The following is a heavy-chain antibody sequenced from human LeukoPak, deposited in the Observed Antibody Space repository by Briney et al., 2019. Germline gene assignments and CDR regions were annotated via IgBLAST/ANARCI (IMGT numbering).Heavy chain of an antibody. D-gene: IGHD3-22*01. CDR2: IYYSGTT. CDR3: ARSNYYDCSGYYPD. V-gene: IGHV4-30-4*01. CDR1: GDSISSGDFY. J-gene: IGHJ4*02. Sequence: SETLSLTCTVSGDSISSGDFYWSWIRQPPGKGLEWIGYIYYSGTTYYNPSLKSRVTISVDKSKNHFSLKLSSVTAADTAVYYCARSNYYDCSGYYPDWGQGTLVTVSS.